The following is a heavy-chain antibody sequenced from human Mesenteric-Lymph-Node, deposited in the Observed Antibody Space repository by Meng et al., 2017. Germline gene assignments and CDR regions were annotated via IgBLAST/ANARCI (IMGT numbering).Heavy chain of an antibody. CDR1: GLTFSSYA. V-gene: IGHV3-23*01. CDR3: AKEGSREISTYDY. J-gene: IGHJ4*02. D-gene: IGHD3-10*01. Sequence: EVQLLESGGGLVQPGGSLRLSCSASGLTFSSYAMSWARQAPGKGLEWVSAISGSGGSAYYADSVKGRFTISRDNSKNTLYLQMNSLRAEDTAVYYCAKEGSREISTYDYWGQGTLVTVSS. CDR2: ISGSGGSA.